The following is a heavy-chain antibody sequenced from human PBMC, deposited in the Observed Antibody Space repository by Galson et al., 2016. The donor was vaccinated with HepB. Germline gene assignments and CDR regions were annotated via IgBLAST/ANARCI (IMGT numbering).Heavy chain of an antibody. CDR1: GFTFYSYA. CDR2: IAYDGTND. J-gene: IGHJ6*02. D-gene: IGHD3-10*01. CDR3: AKPRYYYGSGNYGWDG. V-gene: IGHV3-30*18. Sequence: SLRLSCAASGFTFYSYALHWVRQAPGKGLEWVAVIAYDGTNDHYADSVRGRFTISRDNSQNTLYLQMTSLRREDTAVYYCAKPRYYYGSGNYGWDGWGQGTTVTVSS.